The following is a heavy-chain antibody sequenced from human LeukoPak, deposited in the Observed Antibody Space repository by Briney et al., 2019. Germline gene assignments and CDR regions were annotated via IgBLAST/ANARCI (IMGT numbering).Heavy chain of an antibody. D-gene: IGHD3-10*01. J-gene: IGHJ4*02. CDR3: ARGLITMVRGVVYYFDY. CDR1: GGAFSGYY. CDR2: INHSGST. Sequence: PSETLSLTCAVDGGAFSGYYWSWIRQPPGKGLEWIGEINHSGSTNYNPSLKSRVTISVDTSKNQFSLKLSSVTAADTAVYYCARGLITMVRGVVYYFDYWGQGTLVTVSS. V-gene: IGHV4-34*01.